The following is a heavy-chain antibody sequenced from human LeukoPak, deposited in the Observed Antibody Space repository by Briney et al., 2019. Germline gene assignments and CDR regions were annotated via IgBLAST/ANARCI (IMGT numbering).Heavy chain of an antibody. CDR3: ARTNYGDYNWFDP. D-gene: IGHD4-17*01. CDR2: IHNSGST. J-gene: IGHJ5*02. Sequence: TSETLSLTCKVSGGSVSSDSYYWGWIRQPPGQGLEWIGYIHNSGSTKYNASLKSRLTISVDTSKNQFSLEVTSVTAADTAVYYCARTNYGDYNWFDPWGQGTLVTVSS. CDR1: GGSVSSDSYY. V-gene: IGHV4-61*01.